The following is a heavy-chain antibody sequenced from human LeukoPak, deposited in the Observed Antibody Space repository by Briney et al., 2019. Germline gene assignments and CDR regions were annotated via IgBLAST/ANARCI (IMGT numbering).Heavy chain of an antibody. CDR1: GFTFSSYS. CDR3: ARDLLSYGFYYYGMDV. V-gene: IGHV3-21*01. CDR2: ISSSSSYI. Sequence: GGSLRLSCAASGFTFSSYSMNWVRQAPGKGLEWVSSISSSSSYIYYADSVKGRFTISRDNAKNSLYLQMNSPRAEDTAVYYCARDLLSYGFYYYGMDVWGQGTTVTVSS. J-gene: IGHJ6*02. D-gene: IGHD5-18*01.